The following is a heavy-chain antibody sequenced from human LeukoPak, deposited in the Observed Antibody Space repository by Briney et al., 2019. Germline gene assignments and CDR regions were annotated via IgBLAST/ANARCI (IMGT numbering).Heavy chain of an antibody. J-gene: IGHJ6*03. Sequence: SETLSLTCTVFGGSISSSSYYWGWIRQPPGKGLEWIGSIYYSGSTYYNPSLKSRVTISVDTSKNQFSLKLSSVTAADTAVYYCARGYCSGGSCYSYYYYNYMDVWGKGTTVTVSS. CDR3: ARGYCSGGSCYSYYYYNYMDV. V-gene: IGHV4-39*07. CDR1: GGSISSSSYY. CDR2: IYYSGST. D-gene: IGHD2-15*01.